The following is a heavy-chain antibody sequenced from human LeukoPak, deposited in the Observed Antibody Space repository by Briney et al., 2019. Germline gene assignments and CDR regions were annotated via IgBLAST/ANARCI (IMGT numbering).Heavy chain of an antibody. CDR3: AIHRGYSYGYLIGTDPLDY. J-gene: IGHJ4*02. CDR1: GYTFTGYY. Sequence: ASVKVSCKASGYTFTGYYMHWVRQAPGQGLEWMGRINPNSGGTNYAQKFQGRVTMTRDTSISTAYMELSRLRSDDTAVYYCAIHRGYSYGYLIGTDPLDYWSQGTLVTVSS. D-gene: IGHD5-18*01. V-gene: IGHV1-2*06. CDR2: INPNSGGT.